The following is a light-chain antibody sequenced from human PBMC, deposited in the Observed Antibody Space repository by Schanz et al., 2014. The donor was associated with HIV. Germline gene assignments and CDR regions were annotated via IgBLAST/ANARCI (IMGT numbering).Light chain of an antibody. Sequence: QSALAQPASMSASPGQSVTISCVGSSTDIGDDNYVSWYQHHPGTSPKLLIYDVTVRPSGVSDRFAGSKSGNTASLTISGLQAEDEADYYCCSFAGTIWVFGGGTKLTVL. CDR3: CSFAGTIWV. CDR2: DVT. CDR1: STDIGDDNY. J-gene: IGLJ3*02. V-gene: IGLV2-14*03.